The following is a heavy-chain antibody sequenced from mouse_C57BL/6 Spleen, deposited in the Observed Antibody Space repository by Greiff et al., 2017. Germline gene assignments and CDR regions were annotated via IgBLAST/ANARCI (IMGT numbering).Heavy chain of an antibody. Sequence: QVQLKESGPELVKPGASVKISCKASGYAFSSSWMNWVKQRPGKGLEWIGRIYPGDGDTNYNGKFKGKATLTADKSSSTAYMQLSSLTSEDSAVYFCARGEDSSGYVDWGQGNLVTVSA. D-gene: IGHD3-2*02. CDR1: GYAFSSSW. V-gene: IGHV1-82*01. CDR2: IYPGDGDT. CDR3: ARGEDSSGYVD. J-gene: IGHJ3*01.